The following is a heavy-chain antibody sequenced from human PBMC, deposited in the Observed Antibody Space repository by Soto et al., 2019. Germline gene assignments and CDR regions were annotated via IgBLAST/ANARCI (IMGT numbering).Heavy chain of an antibody. CDR2: IGSSSSSI. Sequence: PGGSLRLSCAASGFTFSTYNMNWVRQAPGKGLEWISYIGSSSSSIYYADSVKGRFIISRDNAKNSLYLHMNSLRDDDTAVYYCARDKADSRGWAKFDCWAQGT. CDR3: ARDKADSRGWAKFDC. D-gene: IGHD6-19*01. J-gene: IGHJ4*02. CDR1: GFTFSTYN. V-gene: IGHV3-48*02.